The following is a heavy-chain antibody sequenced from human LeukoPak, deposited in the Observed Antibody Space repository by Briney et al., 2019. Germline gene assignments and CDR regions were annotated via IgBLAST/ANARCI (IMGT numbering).Heavy chain of an antibody. CDR2: ISYDGGNK. Sequence: GESLRLSCAASVSIFSNYSMHWVRKAPCKGLEWVAFISYDGGNKYYADSVKGRFTISRDNPKNTLYLQMNSLRAEDTAVYYCATRGSTWYLLGDYWGQGTLVTVSS. J-gene: IGHJ4*02. D-gene: IGHD1-26*01. CDR3: ATRGSTWYLLGDY. CDR1: VSIFSNYS. V-gene: IGHV3-30-3*01.